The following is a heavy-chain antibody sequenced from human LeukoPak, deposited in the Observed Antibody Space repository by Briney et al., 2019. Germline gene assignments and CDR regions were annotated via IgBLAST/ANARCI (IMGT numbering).Heavy chain of an antibody. CDR1: GGSFNNYY. D-gene: IGHD1-1*01. CDR3: SRGVDQYKGGNS. CDR2: IHPSGNT. J-gene: IGHJ4*02. V-gene: IGHV4-34*01. Sequence: PSETLSLTCAVFGGSFNNYYLTWIRQPLGKGLEWIGEIHPSGNTDYNPPLKSRVTISLDTSKNQFSLKLTSVTAADTAVYYCSRGVDQYKGGNSWGQGTPVTVSS.